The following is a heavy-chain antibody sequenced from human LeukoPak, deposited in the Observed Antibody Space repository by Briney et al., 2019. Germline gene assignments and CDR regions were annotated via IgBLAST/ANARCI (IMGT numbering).Heavy chain of an antibody. CDR3: ARHVAQYYDSSGYPDF. CDR2: VYYTGST. J-gene: IGHJ4*02. CDR1: GTSIRSSSMY. Sequence: SETLSLTCTVSGTSIRSSSMYWGWIRHPPGKGLEWLGTVYYTGSTFLNPFLRRRVSIPVDPSKNQFFLMLTSVTAADTAIYYCARHVAQYYDSSGYPDFWGQGTLVTVSS. D-gene: IGHD3-22*01. V-gene: IGHV4-39*01.